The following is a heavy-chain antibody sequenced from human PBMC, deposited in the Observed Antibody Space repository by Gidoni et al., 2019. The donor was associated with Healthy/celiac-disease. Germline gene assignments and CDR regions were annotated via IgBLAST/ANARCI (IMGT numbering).Heavy chain of an antibody. D-gene: IGHD5-12*01. Sequence: QLVQSGAEVKKPGASVKVSCKASGYTFTGYYMHWVRQAPGQGLEWMGRINPNRGGRNDAQKFQGRVTMTRDTSISTAYMELSRLRSDDTAVYYCAREWVVATYLDYWGQGTLVTVSA. J-gene: IGHJ4*02. CDR3: AREWVVATYLDY. V-gene: IGHV1-2*06. CDR1: GYTFTGYY. CDR2: INPNRGGR.